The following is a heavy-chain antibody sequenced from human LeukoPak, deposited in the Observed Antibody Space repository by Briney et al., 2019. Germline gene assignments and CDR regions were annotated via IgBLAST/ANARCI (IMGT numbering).Heavy chain of an antibody. CDR1: GFTFSIYA. Sequence: GGALRLSGAASGFTFSIYAMSGVGHGPGKGVEGVSAIRGSGGRTYYADSVKGRFTISIGNSKNTLSLQMNSLRAEDTAVYYCAKDSMIVSTASGEYFQHWGQGTLVTVSS. D-gene: IGHD3-22*01. CDR3: AKDSMIVSTASGEYFQH. V-gene: IGHV3-23*01. CDR2: IRGSGGRT. J-gene: IGHJ1*01.